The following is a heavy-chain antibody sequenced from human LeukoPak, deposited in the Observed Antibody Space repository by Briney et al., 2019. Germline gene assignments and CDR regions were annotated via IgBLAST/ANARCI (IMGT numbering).Heavy chain of an antibody. CDR1: GYTFSSSW. J-gene: IGHJ3*02. D-gene: IGHD3-22*01. CDR3: ARDRVYYDSSGSTDAFDI. CDR2: INSDGSRT. V-gene: IGHV3-74*01. Sequence: PGGSLRLSCAASGYTFSSSWMHWVRQGPGKGPVWVSRINSDGSRTRYADSVKGRFTISRDNAKNTLYLQMNSLRAEDTAVYYCARDRVYYDSSGSTDAFDIWGQGTMVTVS.